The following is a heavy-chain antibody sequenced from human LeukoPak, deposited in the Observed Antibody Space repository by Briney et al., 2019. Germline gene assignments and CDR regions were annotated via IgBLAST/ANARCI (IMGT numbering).Heavy chain of an antibody. CDR3: ARDRTITMIVVGDAFDI. Sequence: GGSLRLSCAASGFTFSSYVMSWVRQAPGKGLEWVSGINWNGGSTGYAGSVKGRFTISRDNAKNSLYLQMNSLRAEDTALYYCARDRTITMIVVGDAFDIWGQGTMVTVSS. J-gene: IGHJ3*02. D-gene: IGHD3-22*01. CDR1: GFTFSSYV. V-gene: IGHV3-20*04. CDR2: INWNGGST.